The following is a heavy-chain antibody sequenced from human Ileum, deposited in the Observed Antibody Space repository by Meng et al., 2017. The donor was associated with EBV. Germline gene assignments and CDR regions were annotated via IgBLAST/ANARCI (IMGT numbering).Heavy chain of an antibody. CDR1: RGSISSSNW. D-gene: IGHD6-19*01. V-gene: IGHV4-4*02. CDR2: IYHSGRT. Sequence: LQWSGPGLVRPSGPLSLTCAVSRGSISSSNWWSWVRQPHGKGLEWIGEIYHSGRTNYNPSLKSRVTISVDKSKNQFSLNLSSVTAADTAVYYCARVGQWLPIDYWGQGTLVTVSS. J-gene: IGHJ4*02. CDR3: ARVGQWLPIDY.